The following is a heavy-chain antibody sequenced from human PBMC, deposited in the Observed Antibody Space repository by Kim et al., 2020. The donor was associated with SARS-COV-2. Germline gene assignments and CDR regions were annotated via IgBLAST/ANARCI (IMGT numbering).Heavy chain of an antibody. D-gene: IGHD6-6*01. CDR3: AKVSGSSIGYYYYGMDV. CDR2: ISGGGGST. Sequence: GGSLRLSCAASGFTFSSYAMSWVRQAPGKGLAWVSAISGGGGSTYYADSVKGRFTISRDNSKNTLYLQMNSLRAEDTAVYYCAKVSGSSIGYYYYGMDVWGQGTTVTVSS. J-gene: IGHJ6*02. CDR1: GFTFSSYA. V-gene: IGHV3-23*01.